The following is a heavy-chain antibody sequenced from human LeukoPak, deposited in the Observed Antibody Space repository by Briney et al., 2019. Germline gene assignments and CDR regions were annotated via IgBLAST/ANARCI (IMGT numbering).Heavy chain of an antibody. CDR1: GGSFSGYY. D-gene: IGHD1-1*01. J-gene: IGHJ4*02. Sequence: SETLSLTCAVYGGSFSGYYWSWIRQPTGKGLEWIGEINHSGSTNYNPSLKSRVTISVDTSKNQFSLKLSSVTAADTAVYYCARGSTYWGQGTLVTVSS. CDR2: INHSGST. V-gene: IGHV4-34*01. CDR3: ARGSTY.